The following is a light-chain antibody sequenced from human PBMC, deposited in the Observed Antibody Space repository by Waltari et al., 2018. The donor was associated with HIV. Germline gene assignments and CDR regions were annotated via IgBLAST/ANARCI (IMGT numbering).Light chain of an antibody. CDR3: QQYNKWPWT. Sequence: EIVMTQSPATLSVSPGERATLSCRAGQSISNNLAWFQQRPGQAPRLLISGASTRSTDVSARFSGSGSGTEFTRTISSLQSEDFAIYYCQQYNKWPWTFGQGTEVEIK. V-gene: IGKV3-15*01. CDR2: GAS. CDR1: QSISNN. J-gene: IGKJ1*01.